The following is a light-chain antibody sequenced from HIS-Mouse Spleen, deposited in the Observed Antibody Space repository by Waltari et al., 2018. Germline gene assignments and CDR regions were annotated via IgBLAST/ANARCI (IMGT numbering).Light chain of an antibody. Sequence: QSALTQPASVSGSPGQSITISCTGTSSDVGGYNYVSWYQQHPGKAPQLMIYDVSNRPIGVSNRFSGSQSGNTASLTISGLQAEDEADYYCSSYTSSSAEVFGGGTKLTVL. CDR2: DVS. CDR1: SSDVGGYNY. CDR3: SSYTSSSAEV. J-gene: IGLJ2*01. V-gene: IGLV2-14*03.